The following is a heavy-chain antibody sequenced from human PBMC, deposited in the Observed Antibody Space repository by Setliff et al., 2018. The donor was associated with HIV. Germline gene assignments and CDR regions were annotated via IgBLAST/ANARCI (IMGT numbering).Heavy chain of an antibody. D-gene: IGHD5-18*01. CDR1: GFTFYSSA. Sequence: GGSLRLSCAASGFTFYSSAMSWVRQSPGQGLEWISSIPASGESTYYSDSVKGRFTISRDNSKNTLYLQMNSLRAENTAVYYCAREVYRYDDGSESMDVWGKGTTVTVSS. CDR3: AREVYRYDDGSESMDV. J-gene: IGHJ6*03. CDR2: IPASGEST. V-gene: IGHV3-23*01.